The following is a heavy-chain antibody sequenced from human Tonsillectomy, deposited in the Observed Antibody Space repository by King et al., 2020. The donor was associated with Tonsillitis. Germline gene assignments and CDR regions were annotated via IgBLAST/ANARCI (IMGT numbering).Heavy chain of an antibody. CDR3: TQGLDYGDYAYYFDY. Sequence: VQLVESGGGLVKPGGSLRLFCAASGCIFSNAWMNGVRQETGMGLDWGCRIKMKTDGGRTDYAAPVKGRVTISRDDAKNTLYRQMNSLKTEDTAVYYCTQGLDYGDYAYYFDYWGQGTLVTVSS. J-gene: IGHJ4*02. V-gene: IGHV3-15*07. D-gene: IGHD4-17*01. CDR1: GCIFSNAW. CDR2: IKMKTDGGRT.